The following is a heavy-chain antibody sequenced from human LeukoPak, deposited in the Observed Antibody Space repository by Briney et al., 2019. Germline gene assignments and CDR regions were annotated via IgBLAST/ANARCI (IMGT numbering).Heavy chain of an antibody. CDR3: ARDGRARSYYYYMDV. V-gene: IGHV4-39*07. Sequence: SETLSLTCTVSGGSISSSGYYWGWIRQPPGKGLEWIGSIYYSGSTYYNPSLKSRVTISVDTSKNQFSLKLSSVTAADTAVYYCARDGRARSYYYYMDVWGKGTTVTVSS. CDR2: IYYSGST. CDR1: GGSISSSGYY. J-gene: IGHJ6*03. D-gene: IGHD2-15*01.